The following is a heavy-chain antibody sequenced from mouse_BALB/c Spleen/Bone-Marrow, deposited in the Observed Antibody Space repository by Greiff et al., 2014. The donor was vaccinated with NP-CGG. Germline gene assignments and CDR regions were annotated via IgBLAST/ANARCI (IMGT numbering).Heavy chain of an antibody. CDR2: INPGSSTI. V-gene: IGHV4-1*02. Sequence: EVQLVESGGGLVQPGGSLKLSCAASGFDFSRYWMSWVRQAPGKGLEWIGEINPGSSTISYTPSLKDKFIISRDNAKNTLYLQMSKVRSEDTALYYCAPNWDRGFAYWGQGTLVTVSA. CDR1: GFDFSRYW. J-gene: IGHJ3*01. D-gene: IGHD4-1*01. CDR3: APNWDRGFAY.